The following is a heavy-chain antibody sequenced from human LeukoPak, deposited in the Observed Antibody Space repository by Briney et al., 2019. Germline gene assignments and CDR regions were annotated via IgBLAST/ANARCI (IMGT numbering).Heavy chain of an antibody. CDR2: IKSKSDGGAT. Sequence: GGSLRLSCAGSGFAFSSAWMSWVRQTPGKGLEWVGRIKSKSDGGATDYAALVKGRFTISRDDSENTVYLQMNSLETEDTAVYYCSTYAASGVWGQGTLVTVSS. D-gene: IGHD2-2*01. J-gene: IGHJ4*02. CDR1: GFAFSSAW. V-gene: IGHV3-15*01. CDR3: STYAASGV.